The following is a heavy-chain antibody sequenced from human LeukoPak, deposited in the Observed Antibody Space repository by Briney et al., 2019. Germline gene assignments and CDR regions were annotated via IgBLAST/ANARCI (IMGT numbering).Heavy chain of an antibody. D-gene: IGHD2/OR15-2a*01. CDR1: GYTLSELS. CDR2: FDPEDGDT. Sequence: ASVKVSCKVSGYTLSELSMHWVRQAPGKRLEWMGGFDPEDGDTFYAEKFQGRVTMTEDTSADTAYMELSSLRSDDTAVYYCASRLTDTVTTFYYFEYWGQGTLVTVSS. J-gene: IGHJ4*02. V-gene: IGHV1-24*01. CDR3: ASRLTDTVTTFYYFEY.